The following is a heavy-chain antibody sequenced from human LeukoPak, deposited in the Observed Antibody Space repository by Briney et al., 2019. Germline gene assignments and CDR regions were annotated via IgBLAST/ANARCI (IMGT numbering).Heavy chain of an antibody. V-gene: IGHV4-34*01. CDR3: ARGRDFLGGYSYAQRKSGKNWFDP. CDR2: INHSGST. D-gene: IGHD5-18*01. J-gene: IGHJ5*02. CDR1: GGSFSGYY. Sequence: SETLSLTCAVYGGSFSGYYWSWIRQPPGKELEWIGEINHSGSTNYNPSLKSRVTISVDTSKNQFSLKLSSVTAADTAVYYCARGRDFLGGYSYAQRKSGKNWFDPWGQGTLVTVSS.